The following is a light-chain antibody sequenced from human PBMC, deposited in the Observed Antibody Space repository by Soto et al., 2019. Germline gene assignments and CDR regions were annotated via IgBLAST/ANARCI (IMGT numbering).Light chain of an antibody. CDR2: ANN. V-gene: IGLV1-40*01. CDR1: NSNVGGGYD. Sequence: QSVLTQPPSVSGAPGQTVTISCTGSNSNVGGGYDVHWYQQLPGSAPKLLIYANNNRPSGVPDRFSGSKSGTSASLAITGLQAEDEADYYCQSYDPTLNVVFGGGTLLTVL. J-gene: IGLJ7*01. CDR3: QSYDPTLNVV.